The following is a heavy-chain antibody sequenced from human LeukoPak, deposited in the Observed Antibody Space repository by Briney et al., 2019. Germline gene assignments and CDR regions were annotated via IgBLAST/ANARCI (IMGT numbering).Heavy chain of an antibody. CDR1: GFTFSSYW. J-gene: IGHJ3*02. CDR3: ASGVTIWLGNAFDM. D-gene: IGHD3-3*01. V-gene: IGHV3-74*01. Sequence: PGGSLRLSCAASGFTFSSYWTHWARQDAGKGLVWVARISSDGSNTIYADSVKGRFTISRDNAKNTLYLQMNSLRAEDTAVYYCASGVTIWLGNAFDMWGQGTMVTVS. CDR2: ISSDGSNT.